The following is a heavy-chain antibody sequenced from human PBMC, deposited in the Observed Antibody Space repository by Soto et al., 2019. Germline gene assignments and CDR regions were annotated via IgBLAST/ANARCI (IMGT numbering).Heavy chain of an antibody. CDR3: ARELRSGSDWFDP. Sequence: PWGSLKLSCAASGFTFNSYSMNWVRQAPGKGLEWVSSISSSSSYIYYADSVKGRFTISRDNAKNSLYLQMNSLRAEDTAVYYSARELRSGSDWFDPWGQGTLVTVSS. V-gene: IGHV3-21*01. CDR1: GFTFNSYS. D-gene: IGHD3-10*01. J-gene: IGHJ5*02. CDR2: ISSSSSYI.